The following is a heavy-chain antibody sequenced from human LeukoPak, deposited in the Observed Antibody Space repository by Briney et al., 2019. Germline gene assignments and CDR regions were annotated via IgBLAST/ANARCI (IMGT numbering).Heavy chain of an antibody. CDR1: GFTFSSYW. J-gene: IGHJ4*02. V-gene: IGHV3-7*01. CDR2: IKQDGSEK. D-gene: IGHD6-25*01. CDR3: ATSAARAIES. Sequence: GGSLRLSCAASGFTFSSYWMSWVRQAPGEGLECVANIKQDGSEKYYVDSVRGRFTPSRDNAKNSLYLQMNSLRVEDTAVYYCATSAARAIESWGQGTLVTVSS.